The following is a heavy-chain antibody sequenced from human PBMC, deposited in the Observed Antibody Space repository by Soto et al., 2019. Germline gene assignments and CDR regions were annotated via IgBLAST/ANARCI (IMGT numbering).Heavy chain of an antibody. CDR2: MSERSGPP. D-gene: IGHD4-17*01. CDR3: AKDQDNTDYYWIFDL. CDR1: GFNFRKFA. Sequence: ELQLVESGGGLVQPGGSLRLSCAASGFNFRKFAMSWVRQAPGKGLEWVSGMSERSGPPLYADSVKGRFTISRDNSKSTLYLEMNNLRPEDTAVYYCAKDQDNTDYYWIFDLSGRGTPVTVSS. V-gene: IGHV3-23*04. J-gene: IGHJ2*01.